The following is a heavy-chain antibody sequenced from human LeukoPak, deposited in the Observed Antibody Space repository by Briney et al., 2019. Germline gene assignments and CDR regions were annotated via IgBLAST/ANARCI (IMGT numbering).Heavy chain of an antibody. CDR1: GGSISSYY. Sequence: SETLSLTCTVSGGSISSYYWSWIRQPPGKGLEWIGYIYYSGSTNYNPSLKSRVTISVDTSKNQFSLMLSSVTAADTAVYYCARGRFEYYFDYWGQGTLVTVSS. CDR2: IYYSGST. CDR3: ARGRFEYYFDY. J-gene: IGHJ4*02. D-gene: IGHD3-10*01. V-gene: IGHV4-59*01.